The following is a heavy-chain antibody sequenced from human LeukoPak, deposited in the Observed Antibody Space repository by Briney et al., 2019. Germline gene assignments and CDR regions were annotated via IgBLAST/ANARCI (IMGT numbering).Heavy chain of an antibody. Sequence: ASVKVSCKASGYTFTGYYMHWVRQAPGQGLDWMGRINPNSGYTNYAQKFQGRVTMTRDTSISTAYMELNRLRSDDTAVYYCARLSRGGTDTKYYFDYWGPGTLVTVSS. D-gene: IGHD2-8*01. CDR1: GYTFTGYY. CDR2: INPNSGYT. V-gene: IGHV1-2*06. J-gene: IGHJ4*02. CDR3: ARLSRGGTDTKYYFDY.